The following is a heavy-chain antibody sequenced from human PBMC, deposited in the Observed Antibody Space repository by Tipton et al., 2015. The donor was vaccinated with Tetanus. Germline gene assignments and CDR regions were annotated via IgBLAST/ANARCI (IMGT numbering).Heavy chain of an antibody. J-gene: IGHJ3*01. CDR2: INPSGST. V-gene: IGHV4-34*01. CDR3: ARRSYCSSSRCFDAFDL. Sequence: TLSLTCAVYGGSFSGYYWTWIRQPPVKGLEWIGEINPSGSTNYNPSLKSRVTISVDTSKNRVSLKLNSVTAADTAVYYCARRSYCSSSRCFDAFDLWGQGTMVTVSS. CDR1: GGSFSGYY. D-gene: IGHD2-2*01.